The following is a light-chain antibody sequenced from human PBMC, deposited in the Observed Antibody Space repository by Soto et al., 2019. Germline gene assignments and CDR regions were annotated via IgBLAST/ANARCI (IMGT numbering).Light chain of an antibody. CDR3: QQRSNWPIT. CDR1: QSVSSY. V-gene: IGKV3-11*01. J-gene: IGKJ5*01. CDR2: DAS. Sequence: EIVLTQSPATLSLSPGERATLSCRASQSVSSYLACYQQKPGQAPRLLIYDASNRATGIPARFSGSGSGKDFTLTISSLEPEDFAVYYCQQRSNWPITFGQGTRLEIK.